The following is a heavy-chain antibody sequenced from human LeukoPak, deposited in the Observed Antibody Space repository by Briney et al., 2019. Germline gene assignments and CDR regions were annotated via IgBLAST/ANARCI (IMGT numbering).Heavy chain of an antibody. CDR2: IRSDKSYI. V-gene: IGHV3-21*04. J-gene: IGHJ4*02. CDR3: ARDYMVTFAY. Sequence: TGGSLRLSCAASGFTFSTYGMNWVRQAPGKGLEWVSSIRSDKSYIYYADSVKGRFTISRDNAKNSLFLQMNSLRAEDTAVYYCARDYMVTFAYWGQGTLVTVSS. D-gene: IGHD5-18*01. CDR1: GFTFSTYG.